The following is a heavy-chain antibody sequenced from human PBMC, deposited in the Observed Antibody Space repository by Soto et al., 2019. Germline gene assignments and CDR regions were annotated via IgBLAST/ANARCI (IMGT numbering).Heavy chain of an antibody. D-gene: IGHD2-15*01. J-gene: IGHJ4*02. Sequence: GGSLRLSCAASGFTFSSYAMGWVRQGPGKGLEWVAVVSIGGSTPYADSVRGRFTISRDNSKNTLSLQMNSLTAEDTAVYFCAKSRGAGGHFDYWGQGALVTVSS. CDR1: GFTFSSYA. CDR2: VSIGGST. V-gene: IGHV3-23*01. CDR3: AKSRGAGGHFDY.